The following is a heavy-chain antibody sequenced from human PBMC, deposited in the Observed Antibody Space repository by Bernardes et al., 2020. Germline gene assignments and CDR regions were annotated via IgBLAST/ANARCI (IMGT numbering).Heavy chain of an antibody. V-gene: IGHV3-30*04. CDR3: ASIAAAIFDY. J-gene: IGHJ4*02. CDR2: ISYDGSNK. Sequence: GRSLRLSCAASGFTFSSYAMHWVRQAPGKGLEWVAVISYDGSNKYYADSVKGRFTISRDNSKNTLYLQMNSLRAEDTAVYYCASIAAAIFDYWGQGTLVTVSS. CDR1: GFTFSSYA. D-gene: IGHD6-13*01.